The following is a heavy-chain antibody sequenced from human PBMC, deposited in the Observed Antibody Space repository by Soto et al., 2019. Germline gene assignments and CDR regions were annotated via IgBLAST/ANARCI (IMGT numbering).Heavy chain of an antibody. J-gene: IGHJ4*02. D-gene: IGHD2-15*01. Sequence: EVQLLESGGGLVQPGGSLRLSCAASGFTFSSYAMSWVRQAPGKGLEWVSAISGSGGSTYSADSGKGRFTSARDTSNNSLDLQMDSLRAEDTAVYYCAKLGGALCSGGSCYYWGQGTLVTVSS. CDR3: AKLGGALCSGGSCYY. CDR2: ISGSGGST. CDR1: GFTFSSYA. V-gene: IGHV3-23*01.